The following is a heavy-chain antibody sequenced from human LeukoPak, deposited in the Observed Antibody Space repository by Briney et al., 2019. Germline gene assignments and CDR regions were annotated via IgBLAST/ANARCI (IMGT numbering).Heavy chain of an antibody. CDR3: ARRAVAVAARGAFDI. Sequence: GEFPKTSRKGSGYNLTSLWLGLGRQVPGKGPGLGRINYSGDADTRYRPSFQGQVTISADKSISTAYLQWSSLKASDTAMYYCARRAVAVAARGAFDIWGEGTMVTVSS. J-gene: IGHJ3*02. D-gene: IGHD6-19*01. CDR2: NYSGDADT. CDR1: GYNLTSLW. V-gene: IGHV5-51*01.